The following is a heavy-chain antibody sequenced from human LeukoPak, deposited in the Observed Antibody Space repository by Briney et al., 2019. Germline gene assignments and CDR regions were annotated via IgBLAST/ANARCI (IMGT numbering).Heavy chain of an antibody. CDR3: ARARAGGSGGYSDY. CDR1: GFTFSSYS. V-gene: IGHV3-21*01. J-gene: IGHJ4*02. CDR2: ISSSSSYI. D-gene: IGHD3-10*01. Sequence: GGSLRLSCAASGFTFSSYSMNWVRQAPGKGLEWVSSISSSSSYIYYADSVKGRFTISRDNAKNSLYLQMNSLRAEDTAVYYCARARAGGSGGYSDYWGQGTLVTVSS.